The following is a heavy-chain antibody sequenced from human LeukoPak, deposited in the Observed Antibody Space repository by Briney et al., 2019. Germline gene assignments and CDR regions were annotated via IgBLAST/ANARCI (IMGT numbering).Heavy chain of an antibody. CDR3: ARDSSSSDFYYYYGMDV. J-gene: IGHJ6*02. CDR2: IIRNRGGT. D-gene: IGHD6-6*01. V-gene: IGHV1-2*02. CDR1: GYTFTGYY. Sequence: ASVKVSCKASGYTFTGYYMHWVRQAPGQGLEWMGWIIRNRGGTDCAQKFQGRVTMTRDTSISTAYMELSRLRSDDTAVYYCARDSSSSDFYYYYGMDVWGQGTTVTVSS.